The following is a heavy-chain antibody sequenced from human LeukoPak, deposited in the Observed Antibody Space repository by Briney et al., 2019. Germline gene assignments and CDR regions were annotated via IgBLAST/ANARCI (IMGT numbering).Heavy chain of an antibody. Sequence: SETLSLTCTVSGGSISSYYWNWIRQPPGKGLEWIGYIYYSGSTNYNPSLKSRVTISLDTSKNQFSLKLSSVTAADTAVYYCARGGVGSSLFDYWGQGTLVTVSS. V-gene: IGHV4-59*01. CDR2: IYYSGST. CDR1: GGSISSYY. J-gene: IGHJ4*02. CDR3: ARGGVGSSLFDY. D-gene: IGHD6-6*01.